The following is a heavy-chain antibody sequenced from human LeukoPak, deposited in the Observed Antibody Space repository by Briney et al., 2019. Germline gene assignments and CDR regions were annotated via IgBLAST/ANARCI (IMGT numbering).Heavy chain of an antibody. CDR1: GYTFTGYY. V-gene: IGHV1-2*06. Sequence: ASVKVSCKASGYTFTGYYLHWVRQAPGQGLEWMGRINPNSGGTNYAQKFQGRVTMTRDTSISTAYMELSKLRSDDTAVYYCARVRGGLGYYGSGSYYNWGQGTLVTVSS. CDR3: ARVRGGLGYYGSGSYYN. J-gene: IGHJ4*02. D-gene: IGHD3-10*01. CDR2: INPNSGGT.